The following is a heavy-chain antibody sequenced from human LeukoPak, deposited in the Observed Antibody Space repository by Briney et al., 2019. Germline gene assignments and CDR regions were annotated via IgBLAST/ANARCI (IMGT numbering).Heavy chain of an antibody. V-gene: IGHV4-59*08. Sequence: PSETLSLTCTVSGDPISGFYWSWIRPPPPKGLEWIGYIYYSVSTNYNPSLKSRVTISVDTSKSQSSLKLTSVPAADTAVYYCARRRYTSGYLDYWGQGTMVTVS. CDR3: ARRRYTSGYLDY. CDR1: GDPISGFY. D-gene: IGHD3-3*01. J-gene: IGHJ4*02. CDR2: IYYSVST.